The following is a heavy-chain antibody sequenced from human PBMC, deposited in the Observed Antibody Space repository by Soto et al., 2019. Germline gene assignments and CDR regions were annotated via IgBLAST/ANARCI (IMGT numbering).Heavy chain of an antibody. Sequence: ASVKVSCKASGYTFHNYGVNWVRQAPGHGLEWMGRISAYNYNTHYAQNFEGRVTVTTDTSTSTAYMELRSLTSDDTAVYYCSRGYKYGGVDQYYYYKMDVWGQGTTVTVSS. CDR3: SRGYKYGGVDQYYYYKMDV. CDR1: GYTFHNYG. CDR2: ISAYNYNT. J-gene: IGHJ6*02. D-gene: IGHD3-10*01. V-gene: IGHV1-18*01.